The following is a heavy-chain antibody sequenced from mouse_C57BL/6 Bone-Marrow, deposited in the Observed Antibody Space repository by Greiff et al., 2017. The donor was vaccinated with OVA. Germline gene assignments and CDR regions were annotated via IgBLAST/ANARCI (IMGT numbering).Heavy chain of an antibody. J-gene: IGHJ1*03. Sequence: LVKPGASVKMSCKASGYTFTDYNMHWVKQSHGKSLEWIGYINPNNGGTSYNQKFKGKATLTVNKSSSTAYMELRSLTSEDSAVYYCARGPYYGNYEGYWYFDVWGTGTTVTVSS. CDR3: ARGPYYGNYEGYWYFDV. CDR2: INPNNGGT. D-gene: IGHD2-10*01. V-gene: IGHV1-22*01. CDR1: GYTFTDYN.